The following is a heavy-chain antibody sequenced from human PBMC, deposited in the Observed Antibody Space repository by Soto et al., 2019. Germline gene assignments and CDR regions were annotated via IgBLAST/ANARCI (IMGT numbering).Heavy chain of an antibody. D-gene: IGHD6-6*01. J-gene: IGHJ4*02. CDR1: GGTFSNYG. V-gene: IGHV1-69*13. CDR3: ARAVALAARPWSSHSYFDF. Sequence: SVKVSCKASGGTFSNYGFNWVRQAPGQGLEWLGGILPLFNSAKCAHKFQGRVTITADDSASTVFMELSSLRSDDTAVYYCARAVALAARPWSSHSYFDFWGQGTPVTSPQ. CDR2: ILPLFNSA.